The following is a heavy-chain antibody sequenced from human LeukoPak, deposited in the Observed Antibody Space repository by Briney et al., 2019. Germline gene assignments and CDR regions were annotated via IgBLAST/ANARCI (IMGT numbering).Heavy chain of an antibody. D-gene: IGHD6-13*01. CDR3: VRDRGIASTGGYGMDV. CDR1: GFTVSNIY. CDR2: IHSGGIT. Sequence: GGSLRLSCAASGFTVSNIYMSWVRQAPRTGLEWVSIIHSGGITHYADSVKGRFTISRDNSKNTLYLQMNSLRAEDTAVYYCVRDRGIASTGGYGMDVWGLGTTVTVSS. V-gene: IGHV3-53*01. J-gene: IGHJ6*02.